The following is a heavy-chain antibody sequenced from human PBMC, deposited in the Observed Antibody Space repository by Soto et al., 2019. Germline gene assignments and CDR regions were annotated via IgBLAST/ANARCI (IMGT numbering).Heavy chain of an antibody. J-gene: IGHJ6*02. CDR3: ATKTPVYYYGMDV. Sequence: ASVKVSCKASGYTFTGYYMHWVRQAPGQGLEWMGWINPNSGGTNYAQKFQGRVTMTRDTSISTACMELSRLRSDDTAVYYCATKTPVYYYGMDVWGQGTTVTVSS. CDR1: GYTFTGYY. V-gene: IGHV1-2*02. CDR2: INPNSGGT.